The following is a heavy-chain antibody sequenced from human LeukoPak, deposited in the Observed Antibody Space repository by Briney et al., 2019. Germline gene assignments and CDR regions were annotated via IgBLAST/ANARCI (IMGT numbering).Heavy chain of an antibody. CDR2: ISYDGSIR. Sequence: GGSLRLSCAASGFTFSSFPLHWVRQAPGKGLEWVAAISYDGSIRYYADSVKGRFANSRDNSKNTLYLQMSSLRAEDTAMYYCARDLGFSRPMRKAVAGILDYWGQGTLVTVSS. J-gene: IGHJ4*02. V-gene: IGHV3-30*15. CDR1: GFTFSSFP. CDR3: ARDLGFSRPMRKAVAGILDY. D-gene: IGHD6-19*01.